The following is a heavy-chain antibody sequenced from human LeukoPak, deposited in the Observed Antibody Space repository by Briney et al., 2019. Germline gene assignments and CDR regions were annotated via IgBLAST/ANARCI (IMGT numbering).Heavy chain of an antibody. D-gene: IGHD3-3*01. CDR1: GYTFTGYY. CDR3: AKDLRFLEWLLSAGFGP. V-gene: IGHV1-2*06. Sequence: ASVKVSCKASGYTFTGYYMHWVRQAPGQGLEWMGRINPNSGGTNYAQKFQGRVTMTRDTSISTAYMELSRLRSDDTAVYYCAKDLRFLEWLLSAGFGPWGQGTLVTVSS. CDR2: INPNSGGT. J-gene: IGHJ5*02.